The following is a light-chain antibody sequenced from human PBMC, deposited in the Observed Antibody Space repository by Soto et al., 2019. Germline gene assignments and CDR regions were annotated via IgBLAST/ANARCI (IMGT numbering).Light chain of an antibody. J-gene: IGKJ2*01. CDR3: QQRSNWPGT. CDR2: DAS. CDR1: QSVNNY. V-gene: IGKV3-11*01. Sequence: EVVLTQSPATLSLSPGERVTLSCRASQSVNNYLAWYQQKPGQAPRLLIYDASNRATDIPARFSGSGSRTDFTLTSSTPEPEDFAVYYCQQRSNWPGTFGQGTKLEIK.